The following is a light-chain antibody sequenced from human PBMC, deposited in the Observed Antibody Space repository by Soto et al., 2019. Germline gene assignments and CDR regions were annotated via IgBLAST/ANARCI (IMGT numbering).Light chain of an antibody. CDR3: SSYTSSSTL. Sequence: SALTQTASVSGSPGQSITISCTGTSSDVGGYNYVSWYQQHPGKAPKLMIYDVSNRPSGVSNRFSGSKSGNTASLTISGLQAEDEADYYCSSYTSSSTLFGTGTKVTVL. V-gene: IGLV2-14*01. CDR2: DVS. CDR1: SSDVGGYNY. J-gene: IGLJ1*01.